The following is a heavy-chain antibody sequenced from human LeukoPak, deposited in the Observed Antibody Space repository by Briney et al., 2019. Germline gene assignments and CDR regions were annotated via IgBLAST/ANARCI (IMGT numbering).Heavy chain of an antibody. D-gene: IGHD1-7*01. Sequence: GGSLRLSCAASGFTFSSYAMSWVRPAPGKGLEWVSAISGSGGSTYYADSVKGRFTISRDNSKNTLYLQMNTLRAEDTAVYYCAREDDWNYEDYWGQGTLVTVSS. V-gene: IGHV3-23*01. J-gene: IGHJ4*02. CDR3: AREDDWNYEDY. CDR2: ISGSGGST. CDR1: GFTFSSYA.